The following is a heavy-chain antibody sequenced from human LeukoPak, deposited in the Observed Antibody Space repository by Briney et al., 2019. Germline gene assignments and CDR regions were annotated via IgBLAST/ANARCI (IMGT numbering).Heavy chain of an antibody. CDR3: ATPPTAYTSGSLGY. Sequence: GGSLRLSCVASGFTFTNAWMSWFRQAPGKGLEWVAIISYDGSTKYYADSVKGRFSISRDNSKNTLYLQMNSLRVEDTAVYYCATPPTAYTSGSLGYWGQGTLVTVSS. CDR2: ISYDGSTK. V-gene: IGHV3-30*03. D-gene: IGHD3-22*01. J-gene: IGHJ4*02. CDR1: GFTFTNAW.